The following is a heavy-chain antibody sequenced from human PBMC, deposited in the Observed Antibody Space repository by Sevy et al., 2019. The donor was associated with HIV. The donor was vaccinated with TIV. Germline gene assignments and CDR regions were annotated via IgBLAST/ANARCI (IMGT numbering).Heavy chain of an antibody. V-gene: IGHV3-49*04. CDR1: GFTFGDYA. CDR2: IRKKAYGGTT. Sequence: SLRLSCTASGFTFGDYAMGWVRQVPGKGLEWVGFIRKKAYGGTTEYAASVKGRFSISRDDSKSIVYLQMNSLRVEDTAVYYCTRDWDYADYWGQGTLVTVSS. CDR3: TRDWDYADY. J-gene: IGHJ4*02. D-gene: IGHD1-7*01.